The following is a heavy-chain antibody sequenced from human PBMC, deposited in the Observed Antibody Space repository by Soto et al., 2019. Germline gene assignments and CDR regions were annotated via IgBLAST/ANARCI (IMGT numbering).Heavy chain of an antibody. J-gene: IGHJ4*02. CDR1: GFTFSNYA. D-gene: IGHD5-18*01. V-gene: IGHV3-23*01. Sequence: GGSLRLSCAASGFTFSNYAVSWVRQSPGRGLEWVASISDRGGSTKYADSVNGRFTISRDNSGNTLFLQMDTLRAEDTAVYYCARLPYSYVSLYFLDFWGQGTLVTVSS. CDR3: ARLPYSYVSLYFLDF. CDR2: ISDRGGST.